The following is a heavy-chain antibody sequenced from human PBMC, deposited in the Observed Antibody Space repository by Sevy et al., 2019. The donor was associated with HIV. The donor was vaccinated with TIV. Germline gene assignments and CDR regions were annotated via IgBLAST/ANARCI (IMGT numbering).Heavy chain of an antibody. D-gene: IGHD2-21*02. CDR2: ISYDGSNK. V-gene: IGHV3-30-3*01. CDR3: ARDRGPVRGGNSLFYYYYGMDV. Sequence: GGSLRLSCAASGFTFSSYAMHWVRQAPGKGLEWVAVISYDGSNKYDADSVKGRFTISRDNSKNTLYLQMNSLRAEDTAVYYCARDRGPVRGGNSLFYYYYGMDVWGQGTTVTVSS. J-gene: IGHJ6*02. CDR1: GFTFSSYA.